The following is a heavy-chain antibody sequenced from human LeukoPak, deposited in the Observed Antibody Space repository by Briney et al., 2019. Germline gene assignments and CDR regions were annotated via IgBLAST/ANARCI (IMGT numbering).Heavy chain of an antibody. V-gene: IGHV3-53*01. Sequence: GGSLRLSCAASGFTVSSNYMSWVRQAPGKGLEWVSGIYSGGSTYYADSVKGRFTTSRDNSKNTLYLQMNSLRAEDTAVYYCARDLRVAANMDVWGKGTTVTVSS. CDR1: GFTVSSNY. CDR3: ARDLRVAANMDV. J-gene: IGHJ6*03. D-gene: IGHD2-15*01. CDR2: IYSGGST.